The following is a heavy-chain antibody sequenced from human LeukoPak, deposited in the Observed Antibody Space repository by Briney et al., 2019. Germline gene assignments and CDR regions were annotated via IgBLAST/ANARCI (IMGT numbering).Heavy chain of an antibody. CDR2: IIPIFGTA. V-gene: IGHV1-69*05. D-gene: IGHD3-3*01. J-gene: IGHJ6*03. CDR3: ARVYDFWSGYYYYMDV. Sequence: SVKVSCKASGGTFSSYAISWVRQAPGQGLEWMGGIIPIFGTANYAQKFQGRVTITTDESTSTAYMELSSLRSEDTAVYYCARVYDFWSGYYYYMDVWGKGTTVTVSS. CDR1: GGTFSSYA.